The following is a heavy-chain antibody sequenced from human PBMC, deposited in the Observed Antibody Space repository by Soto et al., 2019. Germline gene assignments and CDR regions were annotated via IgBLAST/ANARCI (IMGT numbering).Heavy chain of an antibody. CDR3: TTDVRSPRSWRTYG. Sequence: SEMLCVTCTVAYGSIIGGGYYCILIRQHPGKGLEWIGYIYYSGSTYYNPSLKSRVTISVDTSKNQFSLKLTSVTAAVSVLYQSTTDVRSPRSWRTYGWGQGTTATLS. D-gene: IGHD2-15*01. CDR1: YGSIIGGGYY. CDR2: IYYSGST. J-gene: IGHJ6*01. V-gene: IGHV4-31*03.